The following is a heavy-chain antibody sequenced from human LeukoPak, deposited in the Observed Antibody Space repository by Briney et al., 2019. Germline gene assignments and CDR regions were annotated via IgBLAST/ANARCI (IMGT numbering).Heavy chain of an antibody. CDR1: GGSISSSGDY. CDR3: IKGFCSSACCYNFDS. CDR2: IHYSGST. Sequence: KSSETLSLTCTVSGGSISSSGDYWAWIRQPPGRGLEWIGSIHYSGSTYYNPSLKSRVTISVDTSKNQFSLKLTSVTAADTAMYYCIKGFCSSACCYNFDSWGQGTLVTASS. J-gene: IGHJ4*02. D-gene: IGHD2-2*01. V-gene: IGHV4-39*07.